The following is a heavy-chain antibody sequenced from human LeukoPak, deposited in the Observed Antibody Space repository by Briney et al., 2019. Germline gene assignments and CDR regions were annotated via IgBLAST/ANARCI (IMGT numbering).Heavy chain of an antibody. CDR1: RFTFSSYA. CDR2: ISGSGGST. J-gene: IGHJ6*02. V-gene: IGHV3-23*01. CDR3: AKSLGMIVVVITDYYYYGMDV. D-gene: IGHD3-22*01. Sequence: GGSLRLSCAASRFTFSSYAMSWVRQAPGKGLEWVSAISGSGGSTYYADSVKGRFTISRDNSKNTLYLQMNSLRAEDTAVYYCAKSLGMIVVVITDYYYYGMDVWGQGTTVTVSS.